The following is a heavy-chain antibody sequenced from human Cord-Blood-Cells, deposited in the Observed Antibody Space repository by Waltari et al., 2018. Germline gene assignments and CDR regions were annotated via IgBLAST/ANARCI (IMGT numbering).Heavy chain of an antibody. CDR1: AFSLSNASMG. V-gene: IGHV2-26*01. CDR3: ARIRIAAAGYWYVDL. CDR2: IFSNDEK. J-gene: IGHJ2*01. Sequence: VTLQESGPVLVKPPQTLTLTCTVSAFSLSNASMGVSWIRQPPVKALEWLAHIFSNDEKSYSTSLKSKLTSSKDTSKSQVVLTRTNMDPVDTATYYCARIRIAAAGYWYVDLWGRGTLVTVSS. D-gene: IGHD6-13*01.